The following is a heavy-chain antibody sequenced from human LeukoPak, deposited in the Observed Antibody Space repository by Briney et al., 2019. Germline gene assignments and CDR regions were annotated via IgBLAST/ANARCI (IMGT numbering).Heavy chain of an antibody. V-gene: IGHV4-31*03. D-gene: IGHD6-13*01. CDR2: IYYSGST. CDR3: ARVPGSSWYSWFDP. CDR1: GGSISSGGYY. J-gene: IGHJ5*02. Sequence: SQTLSLTCTVSGGSISSGGYYWSWIRQHPGKGLEWIGYIYYSGSTYYNPSPKSRVTISVDTSKNQFSLKLSSVTAADTAVYYCARVPGSSWYSWFDPWGQGTLVTVSS.